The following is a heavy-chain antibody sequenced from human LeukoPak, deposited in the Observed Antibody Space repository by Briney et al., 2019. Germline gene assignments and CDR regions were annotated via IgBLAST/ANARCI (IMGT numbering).Heavy chain of an antibody. CDR1: GGTFSSYA. J-gene: IGHJ6*02. Sequence: ASVKVSCKASGGTFSSYAISWARQAPGQGLEWMGGIIPIFGTANYAQKFQSRVTITADESTSTAYMELSSLRSEDTAVYYCAREQWLVQGGYYYYYGMDVWGQGTTVTVSS. V-gene: IGHV1-69*13. CDR3: AREQWLVQGGYYYYYGMDV. CDR2: IIPIFGTA. D-gene: IGHD6-19*01.